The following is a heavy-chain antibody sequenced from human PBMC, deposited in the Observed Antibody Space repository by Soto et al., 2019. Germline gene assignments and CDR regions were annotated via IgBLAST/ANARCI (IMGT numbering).Heavy chain of an antibody. D-gene: IGHD3-10*01. CDR3: ARDLGEESFDY. Sequence: KPSETLSLTCTVSGGSISSYYWSWIRQPPGKGLEWIGYIYYSGSTNYNPSLKSRVTISVDTSKNQFSLKLSSVTAADTAVYYCARDLGEESFDYWGQGTLVTVSS. CDR2: IYYSGST. CDR1: GGSISSYY. J-gene: IGHJ4*02. V-gene: IGHV4-59*01.